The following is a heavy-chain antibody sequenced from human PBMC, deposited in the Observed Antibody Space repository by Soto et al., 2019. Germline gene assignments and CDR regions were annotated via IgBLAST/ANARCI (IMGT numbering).Heavy chain of an antibody. CDR2: ISSNGGST. CDR3: ARGNLATVTRLSWDYFQH. Sequence: EVQLVESGGGLVQPGGSLRLSCAASGFTFSSYAMHWVRQAPGKGLEYVSAISSNGGSTYYANSVKGRFTISRDNSKNALYLQMGSLRAEDMAVYYCARGNLATVTRLSWDYFQHWGQGTLVTVSS. V-gene: IGHV3-64*01. CDR1: GFTFSSYA. J-gene: IGHJ1*01. D-gene: IGHD4-17*01.